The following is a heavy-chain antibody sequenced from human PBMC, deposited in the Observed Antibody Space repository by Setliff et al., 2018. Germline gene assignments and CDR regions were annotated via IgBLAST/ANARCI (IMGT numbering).Heavy chain of an antibody. CDR1: GGSISSYY. Sequence: PSETLSLTCTVSGGSISSYYWSWIRQPPGKRLEWIGYIYYSGSTNYNPSLESRVTISVDTSKNQFSLRLNSATAADTAVYYCARLRGAFDCWGQGTLVTVSS. CDR3: ARLRGAFDC. CDR2: IYYSGST. J-gene: IGHJ4*02. D-gene: IGHD3-16*01. V-gene: IGHV4-59*01.